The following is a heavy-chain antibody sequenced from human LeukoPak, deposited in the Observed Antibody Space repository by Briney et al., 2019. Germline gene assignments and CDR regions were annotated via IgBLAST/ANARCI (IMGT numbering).Heavy chain of an antibody. CDR3: ASRCTSTSCWGVDY. D-gene: IGHD2-2*01. CDR1: GFTFSSYS. CDR2: ISSSSSYI. Sequence: GGSLRLSCAASGFTFSSYSMNWVRQAPGKGLEWVSSISSSSSYIYYADSVKGRFTISRDNAQNSLYLQMNSLRAEDTAVYYCASRCTSTSCWGVDYWGQGTLVIVSS. J-gene: IGHJ4*02. V-gene: IGHV3-21*01.